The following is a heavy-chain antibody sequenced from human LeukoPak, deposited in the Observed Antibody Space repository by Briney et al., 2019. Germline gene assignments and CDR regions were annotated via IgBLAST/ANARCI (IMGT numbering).Heavy chain of an antibody. CDR3: VKDRTGTYTLDY. CDR1: GFTVSSYS. Sequence: GGSLRLSCAASGFTVSSYSMNWVRQAPGKGLEWVSYISSSSSTIYYADSVKGRFTISRDNAKNSLCLQMNSLRDEDTAVYYCVKDRTGTYTLDYWGQGTLVTVSS. D-gene: IGHD3-10*01. CDR2: ISSSSSTI. J-gene: IGHJ4*02. V-gene: IGHV3-48*02.